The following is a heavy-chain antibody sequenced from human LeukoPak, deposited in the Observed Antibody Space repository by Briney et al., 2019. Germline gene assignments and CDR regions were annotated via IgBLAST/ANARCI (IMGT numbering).Heavy chain of an antibody. CDR3: ARENGYDRDRELTL. CDR1: GGTFSSYT. Sequence: SVKVSCKASGGTFSSYTINWVRQAPGQGLEWMGGIIPIFGTANYAQKFQGRVTITADESTSTAYMELSSQRSEDTAVYYCARENGYDRDRELTLWGQGTLVTVSS. CDR2: IIPIFGTA. J-gene: IGHJ4*02. V-gene: IGHV1-69*13. D-gene: IGHD5-12*01.